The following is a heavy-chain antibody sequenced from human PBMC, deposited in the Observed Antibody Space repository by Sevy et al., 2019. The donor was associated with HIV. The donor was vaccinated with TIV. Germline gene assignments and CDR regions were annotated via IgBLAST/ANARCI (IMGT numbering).Heavy chain of an antibody. Sequence: SETPSLTCSVSGDSINNYYWSWIRQPPGKGLEWIGYTSYSGTTNYSPSLKRRVDISVDTSIHQFSLKINSVTAADTAVYYCARLRWDVVDAPGATPECYFDSWGQGILVTVSS. D-gene: IGHD2-2*02. J-gene: IGHJ4*02. CDR1: GDSINNYY. V-gene: IGHV4-59*12. CDR2: TSYSGTT. CDR3: ARLRWDVVDAPGATPECYFDS.